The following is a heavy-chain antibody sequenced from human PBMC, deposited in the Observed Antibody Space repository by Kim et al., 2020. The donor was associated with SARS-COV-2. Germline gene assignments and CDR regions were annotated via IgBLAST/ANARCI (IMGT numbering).Heavy chain of an antibody. CDR3: ARTMVRGVPGMDD. D-gene: IGHD3-10*01. Sequence: SNPAPKSRVPVSVDTSTNQFSLKLGSVTAADTAVYYCARTMVRGVPGMDDWGQGTTVTVSS. V-gene: IGHV4-39*07. J-gene: IGHJ6*02.